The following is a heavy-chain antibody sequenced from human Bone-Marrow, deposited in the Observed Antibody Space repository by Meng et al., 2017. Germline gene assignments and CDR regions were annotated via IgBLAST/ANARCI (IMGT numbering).Heavy chain of an antibody. V-gene: IGHV1-8*01. D-gene: IGHD3-16*02. CDR2: MNPNSGNT. Sequence: ASVKVSCKAAGYTFTSYDINWVRQATGQGLEWMGWMNPNSGNTGYAQKFQGRVTMTRNTSISTAYMELSSLISSHTAVYYCARGWSYRSFDYWGQGTLVTVSS. CDR3: ARGWSYRSFDY. CDR1: GYTFTSYD. J-gene: IGHJ4*02.